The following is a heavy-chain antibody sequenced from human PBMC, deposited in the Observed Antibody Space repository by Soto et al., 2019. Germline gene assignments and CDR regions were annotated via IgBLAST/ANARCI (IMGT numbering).Heavy chain of an antibody. J-gene: IGHJ6*02. CDR3: ARDLSSCSSARCYSYYYGMDV. Sequence: GGSLRLSSTASGFNFSRYWTHWVRQDPGRGLVWVSHINSDGSRTSYADSVKGRFTISRDNAKNTLYLQMNSLRAEDTAVYYCARDLSSCSSARCYSYYYGMDVWGQGTSVTVSS. D-gene: IGHD2-2*01. CDR1: GFNFSRYW. V-gene: IGHV3-74*01. CDR2: INSDGSRT.